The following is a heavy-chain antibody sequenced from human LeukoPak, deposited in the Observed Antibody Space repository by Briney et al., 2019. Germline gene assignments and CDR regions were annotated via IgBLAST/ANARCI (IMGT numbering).Heavy chain of an antibody. D-gene: IGHD3-3*01. CDR3: AKDGETYYDFWGGYPTGTSYMDV. J-gene: IGHJ6*03. Sequence: GGSLRLSCAASGFTFSRYGMHWVRQAPGKGLEWVAFIRYDGSNRYYADSVKGRFTISRDNSKNTLYLQMNSLRAEDTAMYYCAKDGETYYDFWGGYPTGTSYMDVWGKGTTVTVS. V-gene: IGHV3-30*02. CDR1: GFTFSRYG. CDR2: IRYDGSNR.